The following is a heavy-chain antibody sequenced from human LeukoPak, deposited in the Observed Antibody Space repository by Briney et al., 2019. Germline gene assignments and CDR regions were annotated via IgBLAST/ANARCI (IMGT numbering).Heavy chain of an antibody. J-gene: IGHJ5*02. CDR2: IIPIFGTA. CDR3: ARAALYCSSTSCYRHRGGWFDP. Sequence: GSSVKVSCKASGGTFSSYAISRVRQAPGQGLEWMGGIIPIFGTANYAQKFQGRVTITADESTSTAYMELSSLRSEDTAVYYCARAALYCSSTSCYRHRGGWFDPWGQGTLVTVSP. CDR1: GGTFSSYA. D-gene: IGHD2-2*01. V-gene: IGHV1-69*01.